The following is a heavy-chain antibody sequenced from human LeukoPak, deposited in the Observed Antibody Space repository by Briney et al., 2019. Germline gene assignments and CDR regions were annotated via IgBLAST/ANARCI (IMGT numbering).Heavy chain of an antibody. V-gene: IGHV1-2*02. J-gene: IGHJ4*02. D-gene: IGHD3-10*01. CDR1: GYTFTGYY. CDR2: INPNSGGT. CDR3: ARFNGRGVSNDY. Sequence: ASVKVSCKASGYTFTGYYMHWVRQAPGQGLEWMGWINPNSGGTNYAQKFQGRVTMTRDTSISTAYMELSRLRSDDTAVYYCARFNGRGVSNDYWGQGTLVTVSA.